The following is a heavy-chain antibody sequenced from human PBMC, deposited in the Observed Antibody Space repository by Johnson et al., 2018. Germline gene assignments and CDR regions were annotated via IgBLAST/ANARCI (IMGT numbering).Heavy chain of an antibody. CDR3: ARASVVTSEYFQH. CDR2: ISYDGSNK. V-gene: IGHV3-30-3*01. D-gene: IGHD2-21*02. J-gene: IGHJ1*01. Sequence: VQLLETGGGVVQPGRSLRLSCAASGFTFSSYAMHWVRQAPGKGLEWVAVISYDGSNKYYADSVKGRFTISRDNSKNTLYLQMNSLRAEDTAVYYCARASVVTSEYFQHWGQGTLVTVSS. CDR1: GFTFSSYA.